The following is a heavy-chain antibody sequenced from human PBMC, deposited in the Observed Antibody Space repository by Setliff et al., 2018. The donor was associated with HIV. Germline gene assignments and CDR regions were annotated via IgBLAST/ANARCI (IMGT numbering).Heavy chain of an antibody. CDR3: ARDFKRYDSPCRFDP. D-gene: IGHD1-1*01. CDR2: INTSGTT. Sequence: SETLSLTCSVSGGSISSATYYWNWIRQPAGKALEWIGRINTSGTTIYSPSLKSRVTISLEKSNNQFSLKLSSVTAADTAVYYCARDFKRYDSPCRFDPWGQGILVTVSS. CDR1: GGSISSATYY. V-gene: IGHV4-61*02. J-gene: IGHJ5*02.